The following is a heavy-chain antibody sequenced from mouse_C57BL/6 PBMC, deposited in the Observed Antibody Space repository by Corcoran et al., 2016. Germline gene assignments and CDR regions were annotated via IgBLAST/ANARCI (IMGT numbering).Heavy chain of an antibody. Sequence: QVQLQQSGAELVRPGTSVKMSCKASGYTFTNYWIGWAKQRPGHGLEWIGYIYPGGGYTNYNEKFKGKATLTADKSSSTAYMQFSSLTSEDSAIYYCARWGRITTVVGDYFDYWGQGTTLTVSS. CDR2: IYPGGGYT. V-gene: IGHV1-63*01. D-gene: IGHD1-1*01. CDR1: GYTFTNYW. J-gene: IGHJ2*01. CDR3: ARWGRITTVVGDYFDY.